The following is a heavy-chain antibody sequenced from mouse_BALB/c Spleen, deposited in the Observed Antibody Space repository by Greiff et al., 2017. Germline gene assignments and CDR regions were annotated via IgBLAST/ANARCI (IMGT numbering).Heavy chain of an antibody. Sequence: EVKVVESGGGLVKLGGSLKLSCAASGFTFSSYYMSWVRQTPEKRLELVAAINSNGGSTYYPDTVKGRFTISRDNVKNTLYLQMSSLKSEDTALYYCARGVYYDYDGGFAYWGQGTLVTVSA. CDR3: ARGVYYDYDGGFAY. CDR2: INSNGGST. D-gene: IGHD2-4*01. V-gene: IGHV5-6-2*01. CDR1: GFTFSSYY. J-gene: IGHJ3*01.